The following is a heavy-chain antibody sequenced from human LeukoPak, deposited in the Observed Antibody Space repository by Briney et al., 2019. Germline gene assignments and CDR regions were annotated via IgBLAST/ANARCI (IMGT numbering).Heavy chain of an antibody. J-gene: IGHJ4*02. V-gene: IGHV4-31*03. CDR2: IYYSGST. CDR1: GGSISSGGYY. Sequence: SETLSLTCTVSGGSISSGGYYWSWIRQHPGKGLEWIGYIYYSGSTYYNPSLKSRVTISVDTSKNQFSLKLSSVTAADTAVYYCARGITMIDLDYWGQGTLVTVSS. D-gene: IGHD3-22*01. CDR3: ARGITMIDLDY.